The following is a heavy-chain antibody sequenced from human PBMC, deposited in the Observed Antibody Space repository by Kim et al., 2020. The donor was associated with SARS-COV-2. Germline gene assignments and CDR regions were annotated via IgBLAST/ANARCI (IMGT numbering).Heavy chain of an antibody. CDR2: ISGSGGST. J-gene: IGHJ5*02. D-gene: IGHD5-18*01. CDR3: AKDLYVDTAMVRTFDP. CDR1: GFTFSSYA. V-gene: IGHV3-23*01. Sequence: GGSLRLSCAASGFTFSSYAMSWVRQAPGKGLEWVSAISGSGGSTYYADSVKGRFTISRDNSKNTLYLQMNSLRAEDTAVYYCAKDLYVDTAMVRTFDPWGQGTLVTVSS.